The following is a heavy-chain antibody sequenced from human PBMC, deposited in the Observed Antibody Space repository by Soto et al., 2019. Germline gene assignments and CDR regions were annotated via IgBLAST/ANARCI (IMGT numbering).Heavy chain of an antibody. V-gene: IGHV4-59*08. CDR2: IYYSGST. D-gene: IGHD2-2*01. CDR1: GGSINNYY. Sequence: QVRLQESGPGLVKPSETLSLTCTVSGGSINNYYWSWIRQPPGKGLEWIGYIYYSGSTTYNPSLKSRVTMSVDTSKTQFSLKVTSVTAADTAVYYCARHVCSSTRCSHYFVYWGQGTLVTVSS. CDR3: ARHVCSSTRCSHYFVY. J-gene: IGHJ4*02.